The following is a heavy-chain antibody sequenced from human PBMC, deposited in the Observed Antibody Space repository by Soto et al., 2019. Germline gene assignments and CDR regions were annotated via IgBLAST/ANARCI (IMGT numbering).Heavy chain of an antibody. CDR1: GYTFTSYG. CDR2: ISAYNGNT. D-gene: IGHD4-17*01. J-gene: IGHJ6*02. CDR3: ARTSTVTTSDSYYYGMDV. Sequence: QVQLVQSGAEVKKPGASVKVSCKASGYTFTSYGISWVRQAPGQGLEWMGWISAYNGNTNYAQKLQGRVTMTTDTSTSTAYMELRRLRSDDTAVYYCARTSTVTTSDSYYYGMDVWGQGTTVTVSS. V-gene: IGHV1-18*01.